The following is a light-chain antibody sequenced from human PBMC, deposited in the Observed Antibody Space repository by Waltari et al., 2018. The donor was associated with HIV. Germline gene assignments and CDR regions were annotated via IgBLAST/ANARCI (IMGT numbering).Light chain of an antibody. V-gene: IGLV1-44*01. CDR1: GPKIGSNA. CDR3: AAWDDSLNDRYV. CDR2: RNN. J-gene: IGLJ1*01. Sequence: QYVLTQPPSASGTPGQRVTISCSGSGPKIGSNAGNGYKTLPGTAPKLLIYRNNQRPSVVPDRFSGSKSGTSASLAISWLQSDDEADYYCAAWDDSLNDRYVFGPGTKVTVL.